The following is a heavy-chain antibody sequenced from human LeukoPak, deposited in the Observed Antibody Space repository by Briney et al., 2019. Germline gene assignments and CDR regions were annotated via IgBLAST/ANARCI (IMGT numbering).Heavy chain of an antibody. CDR2: ISGSGGST. V-gene: IGHV3-23*01. J-gene: IGHJ4*02. CDR3: AKDVGRDIVVGKSVG. CDR1: GFTVSSTY. D-gene: IGHD2-2*01. Sequence: GGSLRLSCAASGFTVSSTYMSWVRQAPGKGLEWVSAISGSGGSTYYADSVKGRFTISRDNSKNTLYLQMNSLRAEDTAVYYCAKDVGRDIVVGKSVGWGQGTLVTVSS.